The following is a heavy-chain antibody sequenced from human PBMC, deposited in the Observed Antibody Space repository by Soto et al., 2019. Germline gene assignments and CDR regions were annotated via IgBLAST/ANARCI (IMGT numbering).Heavy chain of an antibody. CDR2: INSDGSST. J-gene: IGHJ4*02. Sequence: GGSLRLSCAASGFTFSSYWMHWVRQAPGKGLVWVSRINSDGSSTSYADSVKGRFTISRDNAKNTLYLQMNSLRAEDTAVYYCARERSRYSGYDDFDYWGQGTLVTVSS. CDR3: ARERSRYSGYDDFDY. V-gene: IGHV3-74*01. CDR1: GFTFSSYW. D-gene: IGHD5-12*01.